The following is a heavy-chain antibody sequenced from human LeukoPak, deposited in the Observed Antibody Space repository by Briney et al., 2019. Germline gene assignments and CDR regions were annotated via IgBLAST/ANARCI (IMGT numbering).Heavy chain of an antibody. CDR1: GGSISNYY. Sequence: TSETLSLTCTVSGGSISNYYWSWIRQPPGKGLEWIGYVYYSGSTNYNPSLKSRVSMSVDTSKKQISLKLTSVTAADTAVYFCAKEAAAGFDHWGQGILVTVSS. CDR3: AKEAAAGFDH. CDR2: VYYSGST. D-gene: IGHD6-13*01. V-gene: IGHV4-59*01. J-gene: IGHJ4*02.